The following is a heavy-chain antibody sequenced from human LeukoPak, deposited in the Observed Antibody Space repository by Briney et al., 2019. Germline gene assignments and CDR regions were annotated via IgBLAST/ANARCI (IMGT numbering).Heavy chain of an antibody. Sequence: GGSLRLSCAASGFTFSSYAMHWVRQAPGKGLEWVAVISYDGSNKYYADSVKGRFTISRDNSKNTLYLQMNSLRAEDTAVYYCARGHLGYCSSTSCYMLDYWGQGTLVTVSS. V-gene: IGHV3-30-3*01. CDR3: ARGHLGYCSSTSCYMLDY. CDR1: GFTFSSYA. CDR2: ISYDGSNK. D-gene: IGHD2-2*02. J-gene: IGHJ4*02.